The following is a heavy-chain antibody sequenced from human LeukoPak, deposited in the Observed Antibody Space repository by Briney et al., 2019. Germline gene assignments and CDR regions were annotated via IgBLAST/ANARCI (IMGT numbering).Heavy chain of an antibody. D-gene: IGHD3-22*01. CDR2: ISSSSSYI. V-gene: IGHV3-21*01. CDR3: ARESVSSGYYPGLDY. J-gene: IGHJ4*02. Sequence: GGSLRLSCAASGFTFSSYSMNWVRQAPGKGLEWVSSISSSSSYIYYADSVKGRFTISRDNAKNSLYLQMNSLRAEDTAVYYRARESVSSGYYPGLDYWGQGTLVTVSS. CDR1: GFTFSSYS.